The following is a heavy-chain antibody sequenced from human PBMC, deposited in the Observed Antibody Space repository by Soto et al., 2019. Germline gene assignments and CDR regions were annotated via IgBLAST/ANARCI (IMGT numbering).Heavy chain of an antibody. J-gene: IGHJ1*01. CDR3: ARDRVESGYPEYFQH. CDR1: GFTVGSYY. D-gene: IGHD3-22*01. Sequence: EVQLVESGGGLIQPGGSLRLSCSASGFTVGSYYRSWVRQAPGKGLEWVSVIYSGGSTYYADSVKGRFTISRDNSKNTLYLQMNSLRAEDTAVYYCARDRVESGYPEYFQHWGQGTLVTVSS. CDR2: IYSGGST. V-gene: IGHV3-53*01.